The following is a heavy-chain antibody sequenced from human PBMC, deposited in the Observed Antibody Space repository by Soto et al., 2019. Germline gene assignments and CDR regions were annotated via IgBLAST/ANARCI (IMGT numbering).Heavy chain of an antibody. D-gene: IGHD5-12*01. Sequence: QVQLVESGGGVVQPGRSLRLSCAASGFTFGDYTMHWVRQAPGKELEWVALMSSDGGNTHYTDSVKGRFTISRDNSKNTLYLQMDSLRPEDTTVYYCARDYGDGYYYFDLWGQGTLVTVSS. CDR3: ARDYGDGYYYFDL. CDR1: GFTFGDYT. V-gene: IGHV3-30-3*01. J-gene: IGHJ4*02. CDR2: MSSDGGNT.